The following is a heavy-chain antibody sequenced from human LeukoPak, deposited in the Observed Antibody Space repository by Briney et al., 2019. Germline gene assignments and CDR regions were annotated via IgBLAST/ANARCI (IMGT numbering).Heavy chain of an antibody. V-gene: IGHV4-4*07. CDR1: GGSISSYY. CDR2: IYTSGST. CDR3: AREVLTAYYGSGLVDY. Sequence: SETLSLTCTVSGGSISSYYWSWIRQPAGKGLEWIGRIYTSGSTNYNPSLKSRVTMSVDTSKNQFSLKLSSVTAADTAVYYCAREVLTAYYGSGLVDYWGQGTLVTVSS. D-gene: IGHD3-10*01. J-gene: IGHJ4*02.